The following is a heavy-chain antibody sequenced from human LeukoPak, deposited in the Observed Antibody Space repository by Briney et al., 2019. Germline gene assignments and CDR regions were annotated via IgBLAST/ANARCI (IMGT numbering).Heavy chain of an antibody. CDR1: GGSISSSY. J-gene: IGHJ3*02. CDR2: IYYSGST. D-gene: IGHD1-1*01. V-gene: IGHV4-59*01. Sequence: SETLSLTCTVSGGSISSSYWSWIRQPPGKGLEWIGYIYYSGSTNYNPSLKSRVTISVDTSKNQFSLKLSSVTAADTAVYYCARDYNWNGEGAFDIWGQGTMVTVS. CDR3: ARDYNWNGEGAFDI.